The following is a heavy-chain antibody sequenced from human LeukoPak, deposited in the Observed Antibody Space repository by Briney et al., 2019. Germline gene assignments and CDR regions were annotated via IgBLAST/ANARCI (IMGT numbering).Heavy chain of an antibody. V-gene: IGHV3-11*01. Sequence: GGSLRLSCAASGFTFNNYYMSWIRQAPGKGLEWVSYISSTGRTIYYADSVKGRFTISRDNARNSMYLQMNSLRAEDTAMYYCTREGEYSNSWYFFDYWGQGTLVTVSS. CDR1: GFTFNNYY. CDR3: TREGEYSNSWYFFDY. D-gene: IGHD6-13*01. CDR2: ISSTGRTI. J-gene: IGHJ4*02.